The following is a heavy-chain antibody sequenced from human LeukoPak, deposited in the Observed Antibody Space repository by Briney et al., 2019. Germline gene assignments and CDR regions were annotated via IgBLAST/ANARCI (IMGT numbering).Heavy chain of an antibody. V-gene: IGHV3-64*04. CDR2: ISDSGGST. CDR1: GFPFSSYA. CDR3: ARARMITFGGVIDPGDY. J-gene: IGHJ4*02. Sequence: GGSLRLSCSASGFPFSSYAMHWVRQAPGKGLEYVSAISDSGGSTYYADSVKGRFTISRDSAKNSLYLQMNSLRAEDTAVYYCARARMITFGGVIDPGDYWGQGTLVTVSS. D-gene: IGHD3-16*02.